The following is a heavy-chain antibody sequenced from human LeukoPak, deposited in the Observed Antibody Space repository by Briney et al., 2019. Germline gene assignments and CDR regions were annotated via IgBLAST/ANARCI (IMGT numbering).Heavy chain of an antibody. CDR3: ARGGNFDPRDS. CDR2: INTITGNP. V-gene: IGHV7-4-1*02. J-gene: IGHJ4*02. CDR1: GYTFKSHA. D-gene: IGHD3-9*01. Sequence: GASVKVSCKASGYTFKSHAIHWVRQAPGQGLEWMGWINTITGNPTYAQGFTGRFVFSLDTSVSTAYLQISSLKTEDTAVYYCARGGNFDPRDSWGQGTLVTVSS.